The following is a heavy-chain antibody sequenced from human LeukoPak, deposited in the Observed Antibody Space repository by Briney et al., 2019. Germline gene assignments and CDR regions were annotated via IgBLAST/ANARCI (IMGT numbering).Heavy chain of an antibody. CDR1: GFTFSSYA. Sequence: GSLRLPCAASGFTFSSYAMSWVRQAPGKGLEWIGEVYHSGSANYKPSLKSRVTISVDTSRNHFSLKLTSVTAADTAVYYCAYNRNFALDNWGQGTLVTVSS. CDR2: VYHSGSA. D-gene: IGHD1-14*01. V-gene: IGHV4-34*08. J-gene: IGHJ4*01. CDR3: AYNRNFALDN.